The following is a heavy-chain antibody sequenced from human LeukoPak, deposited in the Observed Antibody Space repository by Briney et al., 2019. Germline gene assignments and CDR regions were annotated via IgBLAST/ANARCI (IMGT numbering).Heavy chain of an antibody. D-gene: IGHD3-9*01. CDR1: GSSISNYY. CDR2: IYSSGST. CDR3: ARDQTQLRYFDWLSPNSPVVWFDP. Sequence: SETLSLTCIVSGSSISNYYWSWIRQPAGKGLEWIGRIYSSGSTNYNPSLKSRVTMSLDTSKNQFSLKLSSVTAADTAVYYCARDQTQLRYFDWLSPNSPVVWFDPWGQGTLVTVSS. V-gene: IGHV4-4*07. J-gene: IGHJ5*02.